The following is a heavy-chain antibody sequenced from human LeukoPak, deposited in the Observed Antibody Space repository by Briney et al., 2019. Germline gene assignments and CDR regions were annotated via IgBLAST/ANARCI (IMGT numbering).Heavy chain of an antibody. J-gene: IGHJ5*02. V-gene: IGHV1-8*01. CDR2: MSPNSGNT. CDR1: GYTFTRYG. CDR3: ARMNYYDNSRIDWFDP. D-gene: IGHD3-22*01. Sequence: ASVKVSCKASGYTFTRYGINWVRQATGQGLEWMGWMSPNSGNTGYAQKFQGRVTMTRDTSISTAYMELSSLRSEDTAVYYCARMNYYDNSRIDWFDPWGQGTLVTVSS.